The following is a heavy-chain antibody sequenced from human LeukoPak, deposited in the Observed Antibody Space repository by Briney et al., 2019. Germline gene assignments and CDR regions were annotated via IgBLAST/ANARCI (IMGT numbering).Heavy chain of an antibody. D-gene: IGHD3-22*01. J-gene: IGHJ4*02. CDR3: ASNYYDSSGFEFYLDY. Sequence: GGSLRLSCAASGFPFSAYAMHWVRQVPGKGLEWVAMIPYDGSKTYYADSVKGRFTISRDNSKNTLYLQMNSLRAEDTAVYHCASNYYDSSGFEFYLDYWGQGTLVTVSS. CDR1: GFPFSAYA. CDR2: IPYDGSKT. V-gene: IGHV3-30-3*01.